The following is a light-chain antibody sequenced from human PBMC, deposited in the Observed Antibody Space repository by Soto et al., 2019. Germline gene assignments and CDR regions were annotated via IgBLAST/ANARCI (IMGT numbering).Light chain of an antibody. CDR1: SSDVGIYNY. CDR2: EVT. V-gene: IGLV2-14*01. CDR3: SSYTTSSTRV. J-gene: IGLJ1*01. Sequence: QSVLTQPASVSGSPGQSIAISCTGSSSDVGIYNYVSWYQQHPGKVPKLIIYEVTKRPSGVSNRFSGSKSGNTASLTISGLQAEDEADYYCSSYTTSSTRVFGTGTKLTVL.